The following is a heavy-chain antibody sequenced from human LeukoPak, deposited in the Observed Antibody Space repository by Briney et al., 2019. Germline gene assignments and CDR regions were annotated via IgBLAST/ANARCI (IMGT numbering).Heavy chain of an antibody. CDR3: ASGICSSTSCYADYYYYGMDV. Sequence: GASVKVSCKASGYTFTGYYMHWVRQAPEQGLEWMGWINPNSGGTNYAQKFQGRVTMTRDTSISTAYMELSRLRSDDTAVYYCASGICSSTSCYADYYYYGMDVWGQGTTVTVSS. CDR2: INPNSGGT. D-gene: IGHD2-2*01. J-gene: IGHJ6*02. CDR1: GYTFTGYY. V-gene: IGHV1-2*02.